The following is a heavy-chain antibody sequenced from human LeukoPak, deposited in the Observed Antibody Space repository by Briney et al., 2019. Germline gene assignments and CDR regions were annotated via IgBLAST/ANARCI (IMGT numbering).Heavy chain of an antibody. D-gene: IGHD5-12*01. CDR2: IYTSGGT. V-gene: IGHV4-61*02. J-gene: IGHJ4*02. CDR1: GSSISSGLYY. CDR3: ARLVDIWPSRPGGFDY. Sequence: PSETLSLTCSVSGSSISSGLYYWTWIRQPAGKGLEWIGRIYTSGGTNYSPSLKSRVTISVDTSKNQFSLKLYSVTAADTAVYYCARLVDIWPSRPGGFDYWGQGTLVTVSS.